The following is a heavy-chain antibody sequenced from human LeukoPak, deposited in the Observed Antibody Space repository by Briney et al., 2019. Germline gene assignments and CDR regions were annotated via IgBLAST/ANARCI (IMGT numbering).Heavy chain of an antibody. V-gene: IGHV4-4*07. Sequence: SETVSLTCTVSGGSISRDYRSGVREPAGEGVEWIGGIYSSGSTNYNPSLKSRVTMSVDTSKNQFSLKLSSVTAADAAVYYCARVDFYTNGVCIDNWFDPWGQGPLVTVSS. CDR1: GGSISRDY. CDR3: ARVDFYTNGVCIDNWFDP. D-gene: IGHD2-8*01. CDR2: IYSSGST. J-gene: IGHJ5*02.